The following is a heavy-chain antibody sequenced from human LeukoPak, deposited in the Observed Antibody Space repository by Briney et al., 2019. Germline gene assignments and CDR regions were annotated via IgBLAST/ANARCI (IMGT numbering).Heavy chain of an antibody. J-gene: IGHJ5*02. CDR2: IYTSGST. V-gene: IGHV4-61*02. CDR1: GGSISSGSYY. Sequence: SQTLSPTCTVSGGSISSGSYYWSWIRQPAGKGLEWIGRIYTSGSTNYNPSLKSRVTISVDTSKNQFSLKLSSVTAADTAVYYCAREGGGGVGRRNWFDPWGQGTLVTVSS. CDR3: AREGGGGVGRRNWFDP. D-gene: IGHD1-26*01.